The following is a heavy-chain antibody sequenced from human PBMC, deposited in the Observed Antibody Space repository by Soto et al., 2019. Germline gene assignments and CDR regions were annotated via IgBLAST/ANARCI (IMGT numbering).Heavy chain of an antibody. D-gene: IGHD3-3*01. CDR1: CGSISSSSYY. V-gene: IGHV4-39*01. Sequence: SETLSLTCTVSCGSISSSSYYWGCIRQPPGKGLEWIGSIYYSGSTYYNPSLKSRVTISVDTSKNQFSLKLSSVTAADTAVYYCARHYDFWSADYYYYMDVWGKGTTVTVSS. J-gene: IGHJ6*03. CDR3: ARHYDFWSADYYYYMDV. CDR2: IYYSGST.